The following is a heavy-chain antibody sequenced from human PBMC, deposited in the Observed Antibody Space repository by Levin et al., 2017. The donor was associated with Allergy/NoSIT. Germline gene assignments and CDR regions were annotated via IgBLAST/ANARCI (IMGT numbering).Heavy chain of an antibody. J-gene: IGHJ5*02. CDR3: ARRLSSSWYAGWFDP. D-gene: IGHD6-13*01. CDR2: IYYSGST. V-gene: IGHV4-39*01. CDR1: GGSISSSSYY. Sequence: SQTLSLTCTVSGGSISSSSYYWGWIRQPPGKGLEWIGSIYYSGSTYYNPSLKSRVTISVDTSKNQFSLKLSSVTAADTAVYYCARRLSSSWYAGWFDPWGQGTLVTVSS.